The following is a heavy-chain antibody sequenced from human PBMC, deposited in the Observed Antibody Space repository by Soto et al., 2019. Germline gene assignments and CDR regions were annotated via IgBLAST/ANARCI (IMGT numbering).Heavy chain of an antibody. CDR2: IDPNDFYS. CDR1: GYRFSNYF. D-gene: IGHD2-15*01. CDR3: AKDKLDCSGGDCPLYYYYGMDV. J-gene: IGHJ6*02. V-gene: IGHV5-10-1*01. Sequence: REALKISCHASGYRFSNYFMTWVRQMAGKGLEWMGTIDPNDFYSNSGPSFQGHVTISADNSKNTLNLQMDSLRAEDTAVYYCAKDKLDCSGGDCPLYYYYGMDVWGQGTTVNVSS.